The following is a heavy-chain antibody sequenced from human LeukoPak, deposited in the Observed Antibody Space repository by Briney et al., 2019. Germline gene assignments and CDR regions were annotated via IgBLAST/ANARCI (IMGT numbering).Heavy chain of an antibody. Sequence: SETLSLTCTVSGGSISSYYWSWIRQPPGKGLEWIGYIFYSGSTNYNPSLKSRVTISVDTSKNQFSLKLSSVTAADTAVYYCARRDWGLNFDYWGQGTLVTVSS. D-gene: IGHD7-27*01. CDR1: GGSISSYY. J-gene: IGHJ4*02. V-gene: IGHV4-59*01. CDR2: IFYSGST. CDR3: ARRDWGLNFDY.